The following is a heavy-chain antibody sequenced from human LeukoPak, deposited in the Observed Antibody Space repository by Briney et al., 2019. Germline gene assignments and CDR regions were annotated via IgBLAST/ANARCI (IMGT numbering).Heavy chain of an antibody. CDR2: IFGSGGSS. J-gene: IGHJ4*02. CDR1: GFTFNSYA. Sequence: GGSLRLSCAASGFTFNSYAMYWVRHAAGKGLEWVSGIFGSGGSSHYADSVKGRFTISRDNSKNTVYLQMNSLRPEDTAVYYCAKTTTGYSSGRYPGWPVDYWGQGTLVTVSS. V-gene: IGHV3-23*01. CDR3: AKTTTGYSSGRYPGWPVDY. D-gene: IGHD6-19*01.